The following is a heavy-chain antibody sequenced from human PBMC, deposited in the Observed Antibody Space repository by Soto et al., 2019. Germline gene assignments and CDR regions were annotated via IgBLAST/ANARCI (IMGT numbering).Heavy chain of an antibody. J-gene: IGHJ4*02. D-gene: IGHD6-19*01. Sequence: EVQLVESGGDLVQRGGSLRLSCVASGFNFKIYSMNWVRQAPGKGLEWFAYITSDTKTIKYVDSVKGRFTISRDNDRNLVELHMNSLSDEDTAVYYCARSVEGHFDYWGQGTVVTVSS. CDR3: ARSVEGHFDY. CDR1: GFNFKIYS. CDR2: ITSDTKTI. V-gene: IGHV3-48*02.